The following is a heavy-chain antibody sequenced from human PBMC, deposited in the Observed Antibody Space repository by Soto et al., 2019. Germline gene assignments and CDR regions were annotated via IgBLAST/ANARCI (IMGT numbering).Heavy chain of an antibody. J-gene: IGHJ4*02. CDR3: ARGRYGDY. V-gene: IGHV1-18*01. CDR2: ISAHNGNT. Sequence: QVHLVQSGAEVKKPGASVKVSCQASGYAFTTYGITWVRQAPGQGLEWMGWISAHNGNTNYAQKLQGRVTVTRDTPTSTAYMALRSLRSDDTAVYYCARGRYGDYWGQGALVTVSS. D-gene: IGHD1-1*01. CDR1: GYAFTTYG.